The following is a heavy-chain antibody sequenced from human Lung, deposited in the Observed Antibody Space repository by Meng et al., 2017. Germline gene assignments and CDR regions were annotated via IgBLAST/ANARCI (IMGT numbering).Heavy chain of an antibody. CDR3: AKCGSGNDYTCHYRGMDV. CDR2: ISGDAGTT. V-gene: IGHV3-23*01. CDR1: VFSFSPYS. D-gene: IGHD3-10*01. Sequence: GESLKISCAASVFSFSPYSMSWVRQAPGKGLEWVSSISGDAGTTYYADSVKGRFTVSRDNSKNTLFLQMNSLRVEDTAVYYCAKCGSGNDYTCHYRGMDVWGQGTTVTVSS. J-gene: IGHJ6*02.